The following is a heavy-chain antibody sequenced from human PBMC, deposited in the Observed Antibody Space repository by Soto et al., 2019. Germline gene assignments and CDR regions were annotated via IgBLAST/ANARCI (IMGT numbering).Heavy chain of an antibody. Sequence: SSETLSLTCTVSGGSISSGGYYWSWIRQHPGKGLEWIGYIYYSGSTYYNPSLKSRVTISVDTSKNQFSLKLSSVTAADTTVYYCARTADDAFDIWGQGTMVTVSS. V-gene: IGHV4-31*03. CDR1: GGSISSGGYY. J-gene: IGHJ3*02. CDR2: IYYSGST. CDR3: ARTADDAFDI. D-gene: IGHD1-1*01.